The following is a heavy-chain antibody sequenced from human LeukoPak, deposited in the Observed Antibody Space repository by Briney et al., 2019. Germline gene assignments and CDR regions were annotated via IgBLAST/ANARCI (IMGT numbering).Heavy chain of an antibody. D-gene: IGHD3-3*01. CDR3: AKAWSHYYYYGMDV. J-gene: IGHJ6*02. Sequence: GGSLRLSCAAAGFTFSSYVMHWVRQAPGKGLEWVAVISYDGSNKYYADSVKGRFTISRDNSKNTLYLQMNSLRAEDTAVYYCAKAWSHYYYYGMDVWGQGTTVTVSS. CDR1: GFTFSSYV. V-gene: IGHV3-30*18. CDR2: ISYDGSNK.